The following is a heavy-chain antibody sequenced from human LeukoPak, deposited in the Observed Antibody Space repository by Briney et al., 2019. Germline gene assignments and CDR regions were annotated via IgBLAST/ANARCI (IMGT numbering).Heavy chain of an antibody. CDR2: IFYSGIT. CDR1: GGSISSYY. V-gene: IGHV4-59*01. J-gene: IGHJ4*02. D-gene: IGHD3-10*01. Sequence: SETLSLTCSVSGGSISSYYWSWIRQPPGKGLEWIGYIFYSGITNYNPSLKSRVTISVDTFKNQFSLKLSTMTAADTAVYYCARFTYYYGSGHYYYSYFAYWGQGALVTVSS. CDR3: ARFTYYYGSGHYYYSYFAY.